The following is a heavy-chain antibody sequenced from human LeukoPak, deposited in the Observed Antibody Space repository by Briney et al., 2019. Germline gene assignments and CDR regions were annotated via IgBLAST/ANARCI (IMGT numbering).Heavy chain of an antibody. CDR3: ARERGYSGYDFDY. CDR2: IIPILGIA. V-gene: IGHV1-69*04. J-gene: IGHJ4*02. D-gene: IGHD5-12*01. Sequence: ASGKVSCKASGGTFSSYAISWVRQAPGQGLEWMGRIIPILGIANYAQKFQGRVTITADKSTSTAYMELSSLRSEDTAVYYCARERGYSGYDFDYWGQGTLVTVSS. CDR1: GGTFSSYA.